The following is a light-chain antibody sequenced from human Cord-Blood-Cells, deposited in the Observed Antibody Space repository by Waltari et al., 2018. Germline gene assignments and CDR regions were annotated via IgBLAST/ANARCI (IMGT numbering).Light chain of an antibody. CDR1: SSDVGGYNY. CDR2: DVS. J-gene: IGLJ2*01. CDR3: SSYTSSSTLV. V-gene: IGLV2-14*01. Sequence: QSALTQPASVSGSPGQSITISCTGTSSDVGGYNYVSWYQQHPGKAPKLMIYDVSNRPSGVSNRFSGSKSLNTDSRAISGLQAEDEAEYYCSSYTSSSTLVFGGGTKLTIL.